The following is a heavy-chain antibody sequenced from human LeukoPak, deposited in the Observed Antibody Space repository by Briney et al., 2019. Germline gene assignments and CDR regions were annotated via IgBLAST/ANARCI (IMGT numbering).Heavy chain of an antibody. CDR3: ARGSSSSGVGWFDP. Sequence: VASVKVSCKASGGTFSSYAISWVRQAPGQGLEWMGGIIPIFGTANYAQKFQGRVTITTDESTSTAYMELSSLRSEDTAVYCCARGSSSSGVGWFDPWGQGTLVTVSS. V-gene: IGHV1-69*05. D-gene: IGHD6-6*01. J-gene: IGHJ5*02. CDR2: IIPIFGTA. CDR1: GGTFSSYA.